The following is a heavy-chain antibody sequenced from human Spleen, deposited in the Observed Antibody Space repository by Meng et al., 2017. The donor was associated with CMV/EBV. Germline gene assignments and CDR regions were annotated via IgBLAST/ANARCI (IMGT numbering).Heavy chain of an antibody. V-gene: IGHV1-3*01. CDR2: INAGNGDT. D-gene: IGHD6-6*01. J-gene: IGHJ5*02. CDR1: YNFTSYA. CDR3: ARVAVIAARPDHWFDP. Sequence: YNFTSYAMHWVRQAPGQRLEWMGWINAGNGDTKYSQKFQGRVTITRDTSASTAYMELSSLRSEDTAVYYCARVAVIAARPDHWFDPWGQGTLVTVSS.